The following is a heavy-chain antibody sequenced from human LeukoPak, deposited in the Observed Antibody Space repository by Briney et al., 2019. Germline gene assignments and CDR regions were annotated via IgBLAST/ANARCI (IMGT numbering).Heavy chain of an antibody. CDR3: ARGPNSSSWYDY. D-gene: IGHD6-13*01. J-gene: IGHJ4*02. Sequence: ASVKVSCKASGYTFTSYYMHWVRQAPGQGLEWVGIINPSGGSTSYAQKFQGRVTMTRNTSISTAYMELSSLRSEDTAVYYCARGPNSSSWYDYWGQGTLVTVSS. V-gene: IGHV1-46*01. CDR1: GYTFTSYY. CDR2: INPSGGST.